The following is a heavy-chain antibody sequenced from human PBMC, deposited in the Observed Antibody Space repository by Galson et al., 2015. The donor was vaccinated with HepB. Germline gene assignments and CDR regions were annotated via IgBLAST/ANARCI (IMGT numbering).Heavy chain of an antibody. V-gene: IGHV3-53*01. D-gene: IGHD1-14*01. CDR3: ASLLTPDAFDI. CDR1: GFTVSSNY. CDR2: IYSGGST. Sequence: SLRLSCAASGFTVSSNYISWVRQAPGKGLEWVSVIYSGGSTYYADSVKGRFTISRDNSKNTLYLQMNSLRAEDTAVYYCASLLTPDAFDIWGQGTTVTVSS. J-gene: IGHJ3*02.